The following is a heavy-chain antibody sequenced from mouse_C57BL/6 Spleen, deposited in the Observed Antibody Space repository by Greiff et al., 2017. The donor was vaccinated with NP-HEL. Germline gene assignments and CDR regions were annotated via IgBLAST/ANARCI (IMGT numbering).Heavy chain of an antibody. D-gene: IGHD2-1*01. V-gene: IGHV1-50*01. Sequence: QVQLQQPGAELVKPGASVKLSCKASGYTFTSYWMQWVKQRPGQGLEWIGEIDPSDSYTNYNQKFQGKATLTVDTSSSTAYMQLSSLTSEDSAVYYCARRLYGNYPYWGQGTTLTVSS. CDR1: GYTFTSYW. CDR3: ARRLYGNYPY. J-gene: IGHJ2*01. CDR2: IDPSDSYT.